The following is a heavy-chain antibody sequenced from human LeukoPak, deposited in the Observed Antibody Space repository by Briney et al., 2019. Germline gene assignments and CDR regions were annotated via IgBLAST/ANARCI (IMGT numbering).Heavy chain of an antibody. V-gene: IGHV5-51*01. D-gene: IGHD2/OR15-2a*01. Sequence: GESLKISCKGSGYSFTSYWIGWVRQMPGKGLEWMGIIYPGDSDTRYSPSFQGQVTISADKSISTAYLQWSSLKASDTAMYYCARHFYGSAEYYYMDVWGKGTTVTVSS. CDR3: ARHFYGSAEYYYMDV. CDR2: IYPGDSDT. CDR1: GYSFTSYW. J-gene: IGHJ6*03.